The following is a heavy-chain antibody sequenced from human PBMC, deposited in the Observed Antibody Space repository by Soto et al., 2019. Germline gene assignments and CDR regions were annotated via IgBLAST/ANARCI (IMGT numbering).Heavy chain of an antibody. D-gene: IGHD3-10*01. J-gene: IGHJ6*02. CDR1: GFTFSSYG. Sequence: QVQLVESGGGVVQPGRSLRLSCAASGFTFSSYGMHWVRQAPGKGLEWEADISYDGSNNYYADSVKGRFTISRDNSKNALYLQINSLRAEDTAVYYCANSIGLLSGYYYGMDVWGQGTTVTVSS. CDR2: ISYDGSNN. CDR3: ANSIGLLSGYYYGMDV. V-gene: IGHV3-30*18.